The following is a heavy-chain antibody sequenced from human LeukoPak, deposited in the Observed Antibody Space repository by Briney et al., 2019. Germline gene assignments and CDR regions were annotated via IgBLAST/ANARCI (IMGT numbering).Heavy chain of an antibody. J-gene: IGHJ6*04. CDR3: AELGITMIGGV. Sequence: PGGSLRLSCAASGFTFSSYEVNWVRQPPGKGLEWVSSISSGGSTIYYADSVKGRFTISRDNAKNSLYLQMNSLRAEDTAVYYCAELGITMIGGVWGKGTTVTISS. CDR1: GFTFSSYE. CDR2: ISSGGSTI. D-gene: IGHD3-10*02. V-gene: IGHV3-48*03.